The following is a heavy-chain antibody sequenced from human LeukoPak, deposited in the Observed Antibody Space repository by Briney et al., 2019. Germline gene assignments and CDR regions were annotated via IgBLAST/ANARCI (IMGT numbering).Heavy chain of an antibody. CDR3: ARVEWWLRGGNWFEP. D-gene: IGHD5-12*01. CDR2: IRAYNGNT. Sequence: ASVKVSSKASVYTFTSSAISSVRQAPGQGLEWMGWIRAYNGNTNYAQKLQGRVTITTDTSTRTAYMELRSRRSEDTAVYYCARVEWWLRGGNWFEPWGQGTLVTVSS. J-gene: IGHJ5*02. CDR1: VYTFTSSA. V-gene: IGHV1-18*01.